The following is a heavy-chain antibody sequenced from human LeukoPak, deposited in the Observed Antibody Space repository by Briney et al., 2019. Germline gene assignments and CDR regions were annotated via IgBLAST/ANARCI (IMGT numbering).Heavy chain of an antibody. CDR1: GYTFTGYY. D-gene: IGHD3-22*01. Sequence: ASVKVSCKASGYTFTGYYMHWVRQAPGQGLEWKGWINPNSGGTNYAQKFQGRVTMTRDTSISTAYMELSRLRSDDTAVYYCARANSVPYYYDSSGYSAPYYFDYWGQGTLVTVSS. CDR2: INPNSGGT. CDR3: ARANSVPYYYDSSGYSAPYYFDY. J-gene: IGHJ4*02. V-gene: IGHV1-2*02.